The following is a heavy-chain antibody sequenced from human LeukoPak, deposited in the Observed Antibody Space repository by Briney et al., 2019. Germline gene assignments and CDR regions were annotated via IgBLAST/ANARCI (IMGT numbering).Heavy chain of an antibody. CDR1: GGSISSSSYY. CDR3: TCGDYVRFDY. CDR2: IYYSGST. J-gene: IGHJ4*02. Sequence: PSETLSLTCTVSGGSISSSSYYWGWIRQPPGKGLEWIGSIYYSGSTYYIPSLKSRVTISVDTSKNQFSLKLSSVTAADTAVYYCTCGDYVRFDYWGQGTLVTVSS. V-gene: IGHV4-39*01. D-gene: IGHD4-17*01.